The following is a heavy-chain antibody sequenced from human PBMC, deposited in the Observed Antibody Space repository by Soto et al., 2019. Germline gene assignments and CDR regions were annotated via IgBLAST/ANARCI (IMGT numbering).Heavy chain of an antibody. J-gene: IGHJ4*02. D-gene: IGHD3-22*01. CDR3: TTDAYYDSSGSLY. CDR1: GFTFSNAW. V-gene: IGHV3-15*07. Sequence: PGGSLRFSCAASGFTFSNAWMNWVRQAPGKGLEWVGRIKSKTDGGTTDYAAPVKGRFTISRDDSKNTLCLQMNSLKTEDTAVYYCTTDAYYDSSGSLYWGQGTLVTSPQ. CDR2: IKSKTDGGTT.